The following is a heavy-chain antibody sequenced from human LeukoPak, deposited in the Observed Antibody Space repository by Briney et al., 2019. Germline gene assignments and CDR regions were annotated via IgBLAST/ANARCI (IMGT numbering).Heavy chain of an antibody. CDR1: GFTFSSYG. Sequence: TGGSLRLSCAASGFTFSSYGMHWVRQAPGKGLEWVAVISYDGSNKYYADSVKGRFTISRDNSKNTLYLQMNSLRAEDTAVYYCARGVDFWSGYTGPPDYWGQGTLVTVSS. CDR2: ISYDGSNK. CDR3: ARGVDFWSGYTGPPDY. V-gene: IGHV3-30*03. J-gene: IGHJ4*02. D-gene: IGHD3-3*01.